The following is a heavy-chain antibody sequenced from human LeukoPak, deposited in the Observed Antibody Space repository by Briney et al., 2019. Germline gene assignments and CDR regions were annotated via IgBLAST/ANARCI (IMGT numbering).Heavy chain of an antibody. J-gene: IGHJ4*02. CDR3: AGAISKGAGIDS. V-gene: IGHV3-7*01. CDR1: GFTFSNYW. D-gene: IGHD1-26*01. Sequence: GGSLRLSCSASGFTFSNYWMNWVRQAPGKGLEWVANIEEVGGRKYYVDSLKGRFTISRDNSKDTAFLQMNSLTVEDTATYYCAGAISKGAGIDSWGQGTLVTVSS. CDR2: IEEVGGRK.